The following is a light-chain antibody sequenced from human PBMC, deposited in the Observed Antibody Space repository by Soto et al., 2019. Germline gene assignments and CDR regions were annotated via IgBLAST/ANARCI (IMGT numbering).Light chain of an antibody. CDR2: DVT. Sequence: QSVLTQHASVSGSPGQSIIISCTGTSSDIGVYDFVSWYQQHPGRAPKLLIYDVTNRPSGISDRFSGSKSGNTASLTISGLQPEDEADYYCSSYTTSTTRVFGGGTKVTVL. CDR1: SSDIGVYDF. CDR3: SSYTTSTTRV. J-gene: IGLJ3*02. V-gene: IGLV2-14*01.